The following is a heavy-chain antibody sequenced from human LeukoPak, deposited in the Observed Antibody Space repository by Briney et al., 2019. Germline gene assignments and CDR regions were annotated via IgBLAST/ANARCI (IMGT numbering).Heavy chain of an antibody. CDR3: ARVDGGALRY. J-gene: IGHJ4*02. D-gene: IGHD3-16*01. CDR2: ISSSGSTI. V-gene: IGHV3-48*03. CDR1: GFTFSSYE. Sequence: QTGGSLRLSCAASGFTFSSYEMNWVRQAPGKGLQWVSYISSSGSTIYYADSVKGRFTISRDNAKNSLYLQMNSLRAEDTAVYYCARVDGGALRYWGQGTLATVSS.